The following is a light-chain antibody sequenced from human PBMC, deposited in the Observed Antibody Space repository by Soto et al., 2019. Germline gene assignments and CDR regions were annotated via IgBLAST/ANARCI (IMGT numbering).Light chain of an antibody. CDR1: SSNIGSNN. V-gene: IGLV1-44*01. CDR3: AAWDGSLNGLV. CDR2: ANN. Sequence: QPVLTQPPSASGTPGQRVTLSCSGSSSNIGSNNVDWYQYLPGTAPRLVIYANNLRPSGVPDRFSGSKSGTSASLAVSGLQSEDEADYYCAAWDGSLNGLVFGGGTKVTVL. J-gene: IGLJ2*01.